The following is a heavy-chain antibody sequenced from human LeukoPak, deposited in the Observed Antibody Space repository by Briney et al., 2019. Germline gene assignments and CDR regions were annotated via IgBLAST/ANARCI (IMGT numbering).Heavy chain of an antibody. Sequence: GGSLRLSRAASGFTFSSYAMSWVRQAPGKGLEWVSAISGSGGSTYYADSVKGRFTISRDNSKNTLYLQMNSLRAEDTAVYYCAKVSYYDSSGFFDYWGQGTLVTVSS. CDR3: AKVSYYDSSGFFDY. CDR1: GFTFSSYA. D-gene: IGHD3-22*01. J-gene: IGHJ4*02. CDR2: ISGSGGST. V-gene: IGHV3-23*01.